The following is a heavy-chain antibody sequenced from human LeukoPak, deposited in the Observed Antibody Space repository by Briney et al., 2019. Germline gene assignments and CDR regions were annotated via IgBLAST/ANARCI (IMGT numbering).Heavy chain of an antibody. D-gene: IGHD2-15*01. CDR1: GGSVSSGSYY. V-gene: IGHV4-61*01. CDR3: ARDLPGRGSGGIGY. CDR2: IYYSGST. J-gene: IGHJ4*02. Sequence: SETLSLTCTVSGGSVSSGSYYWSWIRQPPGKGLEWIGYIYYSGSTNYNPSLKSRVTISVDTSKNQFSLKLSSVTAADTAVYYCARDLPGRGSGGIGYWGQGTLVTVSS.